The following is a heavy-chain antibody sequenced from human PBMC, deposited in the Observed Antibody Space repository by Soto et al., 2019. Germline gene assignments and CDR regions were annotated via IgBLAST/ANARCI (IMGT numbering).Heavy chain of an antibody. D-gene: IGHD5-18*01. CDR1: GFTFSSYG. J-gene: IGHJ4*02. Sequence: QVQLVESGGGVVQPGRSLRLSCAASGFTFSSYGMHWVRQAPGKGLEWVAVISYDGSNKYYADSVKGRFTISRDNSKNTLYLEMKSLRAEDTAVYYWAKVGAGYSYGYELDYWGQGTLVTVSS. V-gene: IGHV3-30*18. CDR2: ISYDGSNK. CDR3: AKVGAGYSYGYELDY.